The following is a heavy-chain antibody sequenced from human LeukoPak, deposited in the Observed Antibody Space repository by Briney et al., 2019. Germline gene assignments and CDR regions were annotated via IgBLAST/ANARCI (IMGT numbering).Heavy chain of an antibody. CDR1: GGSISSYY. CDR3: ARLDDYGDYG. D-gene: IGHD4-17*01. J-gene: IGHJ4*02. V-gene: IGHV4-59*01. Sequence: SETLSLTCTVSGGSISSYYWSWIRQPPGKGLEWIGYIYYSGSTNYNPSLKSRVTISVDTSKNQFSLKLSSVTAADTAVYYCARLDDYGDYGWGQGTLVTVSS. CDR2: IYYSGST.